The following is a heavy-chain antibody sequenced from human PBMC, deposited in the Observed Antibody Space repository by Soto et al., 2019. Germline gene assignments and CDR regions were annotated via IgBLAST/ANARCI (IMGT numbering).Heavy chain of an antibody. Sequence: ASVKVSCKASGYTFTSYYMHWVRQAPGQGLEWMGIINPSGGSTSYAQKFQGRVTMTRDTSTSTVYMELSSLRSEDTAVYYCAREFSKSDCSGGSCLPDYWGQGTLVTVSS. V-gene: IGHV1-46*03. J-gene: IGHJ4*02. CDR3: AREFSKSDCSGGSCLPDY. CDR2: INPSGGST. D-gene: IGHD2-15*01. CDR1: GYTFTSYY.